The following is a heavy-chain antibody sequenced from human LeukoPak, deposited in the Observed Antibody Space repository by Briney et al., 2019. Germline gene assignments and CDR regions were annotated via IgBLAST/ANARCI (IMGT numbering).Heavy chain of an antibody. Sequence: SETLSLTCAVYGGSFSGYYWSWIRQPPGKGLEWIGEINHSGSTNYNPSLKSRVTISVDTSKNRFSLKLSSVTAADTAVYYCARGVVVVPAAQYYFDYWGQGTLVTVSS. V-gene: IGHV4-34*01. CDR1: GGSFSGYY. D-gene: IGHD2-2*01. J-gene: IGHJ4*02. CDR3: ARGVVVVPAAQYYFDY. CDR2: INHSGST.